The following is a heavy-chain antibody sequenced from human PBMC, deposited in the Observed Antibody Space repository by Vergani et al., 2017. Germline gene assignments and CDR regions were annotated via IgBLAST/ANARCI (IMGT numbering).Heavy chain of an antibody. CDR2: INPKSGGT. Sequence: QVHLVQSGAEVKKPGASVKFSCKASGYTFIDYYLHWVRQAPGQGLEWLAWINPKSGGTNNAQKFQGRVTVTRDTSITTAYMELSGLRSDDTAVYYCARGGRVGVMMMDDAPHSWGQGSLVSVSS. CDR1: GYTFIDYY. V-gene: IGHV1-2*02. J-gene: IGHJ4*02. D-gene: IGHD3-16*01. CDR3: ARGGRVGVMMMDDAPHS.